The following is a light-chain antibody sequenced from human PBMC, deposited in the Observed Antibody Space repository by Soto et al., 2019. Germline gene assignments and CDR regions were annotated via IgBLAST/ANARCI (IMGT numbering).Light chain of an antibody. Sequence: QSALTQPPSASGSPGQSVTISCTGTSSDVGGYTYVSWYQQHPGKAPKLVIFEVNKRPSGVPDRFSGSKSGNTASLTVSGLRTEDEADYYCTSYAGSNNFVFGTGTKV. CDR3: TSYAGSNNFV. CDR2: EVN. V-gene: IGLV2-8*01. J-gene: IGLJ1*01. CDR1: SSDVGGYTY.